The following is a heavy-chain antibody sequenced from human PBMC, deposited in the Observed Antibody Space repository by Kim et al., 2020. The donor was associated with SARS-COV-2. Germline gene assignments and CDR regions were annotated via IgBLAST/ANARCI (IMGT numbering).Heavy chain of an antibody. CDR3: ARAPSAGRDY. V-gene: IGHV1-3*01. J-gene: IGHJ4*02. CDR1: GYTFTNYA. D-gene: IGHD1-26*01. Sequence: ASVKVSCKASGYTFTNYAIHWVRQAPGQGLEWMGWINVGNGNTEYSQKLQGRVTLTRDTSASTAYMELSSLTSEDTAVYYCARAPSAGRDYWGQGTLVTV. CDR2: INVGNGNT.